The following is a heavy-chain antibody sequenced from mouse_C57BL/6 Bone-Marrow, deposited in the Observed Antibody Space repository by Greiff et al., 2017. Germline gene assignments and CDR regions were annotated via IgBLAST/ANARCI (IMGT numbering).Heavy chain of an antibody. J-gene: IGHJ4*01. Sequence: VKLQQPGAELVRPGSSVKLSCKASGYTFTSYWMHWVKQRPIHGLEWIGNIDPSDSETHYNQKFKDKATLTVDKSSSTAYMQLSSLTSEDSAVYYCAREGSTMAFYYYAMDYWGQGTSVTVSS. CDR3: AREGSTMAFYYYAMDY. V-gene: IGHV1-52*01. CDR2: IDPSDSET. CDR1: GYTFTSYW. D-gene: IGHD2-1*01.